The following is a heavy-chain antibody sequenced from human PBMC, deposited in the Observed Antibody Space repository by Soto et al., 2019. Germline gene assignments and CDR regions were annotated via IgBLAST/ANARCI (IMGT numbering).Heavy chain of an antibody. CDR3: ARDVGYCSSSTCLIDH. V-gene: IGHV1-18*01. CDR1: GYTFNTYG. CDR2: ISTFNGET. Sequence: ASVKVSCKASGYTFNTYGISWVRQAPGQGLEWMGWISTFNGETRYARKFQAGVTVTTDTSTTTGYMELRSLRSDDTAVYYCARDVGYCSSSTCLIDHWGQGTLVTVSS. D-gene: IGHD2-2*01. J-gene: IGHJ4*02.